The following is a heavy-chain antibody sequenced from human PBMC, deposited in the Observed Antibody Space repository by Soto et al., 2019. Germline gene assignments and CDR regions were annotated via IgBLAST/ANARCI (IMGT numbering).Heavy chain of an antibody. D-gene: IGHD2-21*02. Sequence: QVQLVPSGAEVKKPGASVKVSCKASGYTFTGYYMHWVRQAPGPGLEWMGWLNPNSGGTNYAQTWQGRVTMTRDTAISTAYRELGRLRSDDTAVYYCATGGNSGGGDYWGQGTLVTVSS. CDR1: GYTFTGYY. CDR3: ATGGNSGGGDY. V-gene: IGHV1-2*02. CDR2: LNPNSGGT. J-gene: IGHJ4*02.